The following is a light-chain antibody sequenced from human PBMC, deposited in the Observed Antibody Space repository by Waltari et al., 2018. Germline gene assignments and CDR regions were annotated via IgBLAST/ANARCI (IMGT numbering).Light chain of an antibody. CDR2: ATS. V-gene: IGKV1D-16*01. J-gene: IGKJ1*01. Sequence: DIQMTQSPSSLSASVGDKVTITCHASQDISSWLAWYQQKAGEPPKALIFATSVLQGGVPSRFSGRGSGTDYSLTINSLQPEDSATYYCQQYDDIPPTFGQGTKVDIK. CDR3: QQYDDIPPT. CDR1: QDISSW.